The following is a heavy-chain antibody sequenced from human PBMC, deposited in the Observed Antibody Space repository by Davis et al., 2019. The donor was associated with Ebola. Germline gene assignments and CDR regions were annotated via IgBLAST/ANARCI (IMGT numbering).Heavy chain of an antibody. CDR2: INHSGST. V-gene: IGHV4-34*01. CDR1: GGSFSGYY. D-gene: IGHD1-26*01. Sequence: SETLSLTCAVYGGSFSGYYWSWIRQPPGKGLEWIGEINHSGSTNYNPSLKSRVTISVDTSKNQFSLKLSSVTAADTAVYYCARDVGVWELLGAVDYWGQGTLVTVSS. CDR3: ARDVGVWELLGAVDY. J-gene: IGHJ4*02.